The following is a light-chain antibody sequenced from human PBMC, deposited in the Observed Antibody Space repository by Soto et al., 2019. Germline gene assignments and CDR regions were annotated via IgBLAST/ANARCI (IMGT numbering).Light chain of an antibody. J-gene: IGLJ1*01. CDR3: SSYTSSSTYV. CDR1: SSDVGGYNY. Sequence: QSALTQPASVSGSPGQSITISCTGTSSDVGGYNYVSWYQQHPGKAPKLMVYEVSNRPSGVSPRFSGSKSGNTASLTISGLQAEDEAEYYCSSYTSSSTYVFGTGTKLTVL. V-gene: IGLV2-14*01. CDR2: EVS.